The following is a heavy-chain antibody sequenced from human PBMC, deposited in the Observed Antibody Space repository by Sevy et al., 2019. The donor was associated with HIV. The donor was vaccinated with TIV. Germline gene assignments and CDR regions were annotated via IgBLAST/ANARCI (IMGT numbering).Heavy chain of an antibody. CDR2: ISGSGDST. CDR1: GFTFSSYA. Sequence: VGSLRLSCAASGFTFSSYAMSWVRQAPGKGLEWVSAISGSGDSTYYADSVKGRFTISRDNSKNTLYLQMNSLRAEDTAVYYCAKVKRIAAAGNPPFDYWGQGTLVTVSS. CDR3: AKVKRIAAAGNPPFDY. V-gene: IGHV3-23*01. D-gene: IGHD6-13*01. J-gene: IGHJ4*02.